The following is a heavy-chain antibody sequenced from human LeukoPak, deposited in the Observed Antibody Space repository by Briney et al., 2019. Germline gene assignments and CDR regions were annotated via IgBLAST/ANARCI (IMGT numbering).Heavy chain of an antibody. J-gene: IGHJ4*02. V-gene: IGHV3-9*01. CDR2: ITWNSNNR. CDR3: AREVVIVVEPAANTIDY. CDR1: GFTFDDYA. Sequence: GGSLRLSCAASGFTFDDYAMHWVRQAPGKGLEWVSGITWNSNNRDYAGSVKGRFTISRDNAKNSLFLQMNSLRVEDTAVYYCAREVVIVVEPAANTIDYWSQGTRVTVSS. D-gene: IGHD2-2*01.